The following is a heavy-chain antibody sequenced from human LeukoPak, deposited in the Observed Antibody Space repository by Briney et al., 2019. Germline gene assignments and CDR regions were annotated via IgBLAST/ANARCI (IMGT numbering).Heavy chain of an antibody. CDR1: GYYFTSYW. Sequence: PGESLKISCKASGYYFTSYWIAWVRQMPGKGLEWMGIIYAGDSDTRHSPSFQGQVTMSVDKSLSTAFLQWRSLKASDSAMYYCARRGSGSNGDYDYWGQGTLVTVSS. J-gene: IGHJ4*02. CDR3: ARRGSGSNGDYDY. CDR2: IYAGDSDT. D-gene: IGHD3-10*01. V-gene: IGHV5-51*01.